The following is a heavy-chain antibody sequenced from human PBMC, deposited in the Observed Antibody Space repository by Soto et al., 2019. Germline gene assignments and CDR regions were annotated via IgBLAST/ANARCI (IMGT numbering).Heavy chain of an antibody. J-gene: IGHJ6*02. V-gene: IGHV1-69*02. Sequence: QVQLVQSGSEVKKPGSSVKVSCKASGGTFSTYTITWVRQAPGQGLEWMGRIIPILAIADYAQKFQGRVTITADKSTSTAYMELSSLRSEDTAVYYCAIGQVILGTYGMDVWGQGTTVTVSS. CDR1: GGTFSTYT. D-gene: IGHD2-15*01. CDR2: IIPILAIA. CDR3: AIGQVILGTYGMDV.